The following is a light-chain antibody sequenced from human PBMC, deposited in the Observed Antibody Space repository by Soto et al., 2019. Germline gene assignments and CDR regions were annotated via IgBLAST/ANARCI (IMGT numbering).Light chain of an antibody. CDR2: AAS. J-gene: IGKJ3*01. CDR3: HRSYSTPFT. CDR1: QSISSY. V-gene: IGKV1-39*01. Sequence: DIQMTQSPSSLSASVGDRVTITCRASQSISSYLNWYQQKPGKAPKLLIYAASSLQSRVPSRFSRSGPRTDFTRTMSTLQPEYSAAYYCHRSYSTPFTFGPGTKVDIK.